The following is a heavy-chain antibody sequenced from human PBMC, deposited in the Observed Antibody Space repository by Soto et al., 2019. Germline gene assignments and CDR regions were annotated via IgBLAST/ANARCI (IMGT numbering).Heavy chain of an antibody. CDR3: ARAVGGYGMDV. Sequence: NPSETLSLTCAVSGGSISSGGYSWSWIRQPPGKGLEWIGYIYHSGSTYYNPSLKSRVTISVDRSKNQFSLKLSSVTAADTAVYYCARAVGGYGMDVWGQGTTVTVSS. CDR2: IYHSGST. V-gene: IGHV4-30-2*01. D-gene: IGHD1-26*01. J-gene: IGHJ6*02. CDR1: GGSISSGGYS.